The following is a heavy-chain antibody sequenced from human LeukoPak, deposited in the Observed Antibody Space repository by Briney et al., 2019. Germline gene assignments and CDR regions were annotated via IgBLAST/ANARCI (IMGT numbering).Heavy chain of an antibody. D-gene: IGHD3-22*01. CDR2: ISAYNGNT. CDR1: GYTFTSYG. Sequence: ASVKVSCKASGYTFTSYGISWVRQAPGQGLEWMGWISAYNGNTNYAQKLQGRVTMTTDTSTSTAYMELRSLRSDDTAVYYCARVDLRIVVVTYFDYWGQGTLVTVSS. V-gene: IGHV1-18*01. J-gene: IGHJ4*02. CDR3: ARVDLRIVVVTYFDY.